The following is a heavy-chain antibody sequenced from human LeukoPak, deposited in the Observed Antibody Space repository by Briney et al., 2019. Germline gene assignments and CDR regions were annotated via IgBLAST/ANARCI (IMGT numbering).Heavy chain of an antibody. D-gene: IGHD2-15*01. CDR3: VKVWGRDIGAFDI. Sequence: PGGSLRLSCSASGFTFSSYAMHWVRQAPGKGLEYVSAISTNGGSTYYADSVKGRFTISRDNSKNTLYLQMSSLRAEDTAVYYCVKVWGRDIGAFDIGGQGTMVTVSS. CDR1: GFTFSSYA. J-gene: IGHJ3*02. V-gene: IGHV3-64D*09. CDR2: ISTNGGST.